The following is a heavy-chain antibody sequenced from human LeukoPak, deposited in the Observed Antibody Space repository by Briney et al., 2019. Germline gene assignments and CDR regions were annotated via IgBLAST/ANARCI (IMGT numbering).Heavy chain of an antibody. J-gene: IGHJ4*02. CDR1: GFTFSSYE. V-gene: IGHV3-48*03. Sequence: GGSLRLSCAASGFTFSSYEMNWVRQAPGKGLEWVSYISSSGSTIYYADSVKGRFTISRDNAKNSLYLQMNSLRAEDTAVYYCARSSSRYCSGGSCYSGVLGYFDYWGQGTLVTVSS. CDR3: ARSSSRYCSGGSCYSGVLGYFDY. D-gene: IGHD2-15*01. CDR2: ISSSGSTI.